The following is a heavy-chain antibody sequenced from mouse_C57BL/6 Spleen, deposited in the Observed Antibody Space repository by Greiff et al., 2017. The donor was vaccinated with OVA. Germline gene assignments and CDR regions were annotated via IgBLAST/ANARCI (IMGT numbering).Heavy chain of an antibody. CDR3: ARSDYDYDDGYWYFDV. D-gene: IGHD2-4*01. J-gene: IGHJ1*03. CDR1: GYTFTGYW. CDR2: ILPGSGST. Sequence: QVQLQQSGAELMKPGASVKLSCKATGYTFTGYWIEWVKQRPGHGLEWIGEILPGSGSTNYNEKFKGKATLTAEKSSSTAYMQLSSLTSEDSAVYFCARSDYDYDDGYWYFDVWGTGTTVTVSS. V-gene: IGHV1-9*01.